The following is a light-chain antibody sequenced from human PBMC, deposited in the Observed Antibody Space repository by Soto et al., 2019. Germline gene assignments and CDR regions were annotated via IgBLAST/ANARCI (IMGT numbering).Light chain of an antibody. CDR3: QSYDSSLSGSRV. Sequence: QSVLTQSPSASGTPGQRVSISCSGSSSNIGSNTVSWYQHVPGTAPKLLIYSNDQRPSAVPGRFSGSKSGSSASLAISGLQSEDEADYYCQSYDSSLSGSRVFGTGTKLTVL. J-gene: IGLJ1*01. CDR1: SSNIGSNT. CDR2: SND. V-gene: IGLV1-44*01.